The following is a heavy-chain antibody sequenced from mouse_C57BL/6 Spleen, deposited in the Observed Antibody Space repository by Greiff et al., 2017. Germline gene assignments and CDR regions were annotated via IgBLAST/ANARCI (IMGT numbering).Heavy chain of an antibody. V-gene: IGHV1-69*01. CDR2: IDPSDSYT. J-gene: IGHJ4*01. Sequence: VQLQQPGAELVMPGASVKLSCKASGYTFTSYWMHWVKQRPGQGLEWIGEIDPSDSYTNYNQKFKGKSTLTVDKSSSTAYMQLSSLTSEDSAVYYCARWGSLLAMDCWGQGTSVTVAS. D-gene: IGHD6-1*01. CDR1: GYTFTSYW. CDR3: ARWGSLLAMDC.